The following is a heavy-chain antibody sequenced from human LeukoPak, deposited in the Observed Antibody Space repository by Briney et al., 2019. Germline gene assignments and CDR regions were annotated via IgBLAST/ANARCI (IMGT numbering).Heavy chain of an antibody. J-gene: IGHJ4*02. CDR2: ISYHGSNK. CDR3: AKDRPVGAARTYYFDY. Sequence: GGSLRLSCAASGFTFSSYGMHWVRQAPGKGLEWVAVISYHGSNKYYADSVKGRFAISRDNSKNTLYLQMNSLRAEDTAVYYCAKDRPVGAARTYYFDYWGQGTLVTVSS. V-gene: IGHV3-30*18. CDR1: GFTFSSYG. D-gene: IGHD6-6*01.